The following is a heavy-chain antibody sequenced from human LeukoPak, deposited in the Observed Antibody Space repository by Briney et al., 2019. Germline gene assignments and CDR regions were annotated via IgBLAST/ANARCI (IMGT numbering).Heavy chain of an antibody. CDR1: GYPINNAYY. Sequence: SETLSLTCGVSGYPINNAYYWVWIRQPPGKGLEWIGSLYHPDSTYYNPSLKSRVTMSVDTSRNQFSLRLSFVAAADTAVYYCARQYDSYFYYYLDLWGTGTTVTVSS. J-gene: IGHJ6*03. V-gene: IGHV4-38-2*01. CDR3: ARQYDSYFYYYLDL. CDR2: LYHPDST. D-gene: IGHD2-2*01.